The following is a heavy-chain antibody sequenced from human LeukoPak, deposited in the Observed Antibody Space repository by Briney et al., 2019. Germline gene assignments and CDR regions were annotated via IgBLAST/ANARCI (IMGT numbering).Heavy chain of an antibody. CDR3: ARVDEWSSPFDY. V-gene: IGHV3-30-3*01. Sequence: GGSLRLSCAASGFTFSTYAMHWVRQAPGKGLEWVAVVSYDGSNNYYADSVKGRFTISRDYSKNTLYLQMNSLRAEDTAVYYCARVDEWSSPFDYWGQGTLVTVSS. CDR1: GFTFSTYA. CDR2: VSYDGSNN. J-gene: IGHJ4*02. D-gene: IGHD3-3*01.